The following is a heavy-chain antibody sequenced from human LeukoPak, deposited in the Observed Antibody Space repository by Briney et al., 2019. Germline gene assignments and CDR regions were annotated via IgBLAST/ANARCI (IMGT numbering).Heavy chain of an antibody. D-gene: IGHD2-15*01. CDR3: ARARTTIVVVVAATLFY. V-gene: IGHV1-2*02. J-gene: IGHJ4*02. CDR2: INPNSGGT. Sequence: ASVKVSCKASGYTFTGYYMHWVRQAPGQGLEWMGWINPNSGGTNYAQKFQGRVTMTRDTSISTAYMELSRLRSDDTAVYYCARARTTIVVVVAATLFYWGQGTLVTVSS. CDR1: GYTFTGYY.